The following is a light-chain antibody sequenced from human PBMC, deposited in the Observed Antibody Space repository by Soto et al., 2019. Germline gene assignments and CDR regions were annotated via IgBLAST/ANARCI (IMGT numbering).Light chain of an antibody. CDR2: DVS. CDR3: CSYAGSSLWV. CDR1: SSDVGGHNL. Sequence: QSALTQPRSVSGSPGQSVTISCTGTSSDVGGHNLVSWYQQHPGKAPKLVIYDVSKWPSGVPVRFFGSKSGNTASLTISGLQDEDEADYYCCSYAGSSLWVFGGGTKLTVL. J-gene: IGLJ3*02. V-gene: IGLV2-11*01.